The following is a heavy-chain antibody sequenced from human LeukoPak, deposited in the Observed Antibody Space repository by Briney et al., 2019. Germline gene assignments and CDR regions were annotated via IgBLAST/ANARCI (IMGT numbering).Heavy chain of an antibody. Sequence: GASVKVSCKASGGTFSSYTISWVRQAPGQGLEWMGWISACNGNTNYAQKLQGRVTMTTDTSTSTAYMELRSLRSDDTAVYYCARPRYCSGGSCYGDWFDPWGQGTLVTVSS. V-gene: IGHV1-18*01. CDR2: ISACNGNT. CDR3: ARPRYCSGGSCYGDWFDP. D-gene: IGHD2-15*01. J-gene: IGHJ5*02. CDR1: GGTFSSYT.